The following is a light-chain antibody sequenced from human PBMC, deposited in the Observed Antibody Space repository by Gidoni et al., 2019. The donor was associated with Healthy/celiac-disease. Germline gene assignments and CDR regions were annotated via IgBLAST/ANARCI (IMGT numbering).Light chain of an antibody. Sequence: DIDMTKAHDSLAVSLGERATINCKSRQSVLYSTNNKNSLAWYQQQPGQPPKLLIYGASTRESGVPDRFSGSGSGTDFTLTISSLQAEDVAVYSCQQYYSTPWTFGQGTKVEIK. V-gene: IGKV4-1*01. CDR1: QSVLYSTNNKNS. CDR2: GAS. CDR3: QQYYSTPWT. J-gene: IGKJ1*01.